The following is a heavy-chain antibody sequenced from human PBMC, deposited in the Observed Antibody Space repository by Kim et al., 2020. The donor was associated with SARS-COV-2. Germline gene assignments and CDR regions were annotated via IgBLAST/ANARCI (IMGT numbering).Heavy chain of an antibody. D-gene: IGHD6-25*01. CDR1: GDSISSYY. Sequence: SETLSLTCTVSGDSISSYYWSWIRQPAGKGLEWIWRIYATGTTNYNPSLKSQVTMSIDTSKNQFSLTLTSVTAADTAVYYCASRSSGHNYFDYWGQGTLVTVSS. CDR3: ASRSSGHNYFDY. J-gene: IGHJ4*02. V-gene: IGHV4-4*07. CDR2: IYATGTT.